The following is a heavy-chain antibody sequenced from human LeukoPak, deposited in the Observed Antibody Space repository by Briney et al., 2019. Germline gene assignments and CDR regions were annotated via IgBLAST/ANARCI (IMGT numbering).Heavy chain of an antibody. CDR1: GYTFTSYG. D-gene: IGHD3-22*01. CDR2: ISAYNGNT. J-gene: IGHJ3*02. CDR3: ARVDYDSSGYYYVDAFDI. Sequence: ASVKVSCKASGYTFTSYGISWVRQAPGQGLEWMGWISAYNGNTNYAQKLQGRVTMTTDTSTSTAYMELRSLRSDDTAVYYCARVDYDSSGYYYVDAFDIWGQGTMVTVSS. V-gene: IGHV1-18*01.